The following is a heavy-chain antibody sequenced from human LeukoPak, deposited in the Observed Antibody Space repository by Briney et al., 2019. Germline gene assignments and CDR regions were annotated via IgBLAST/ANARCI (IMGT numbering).Heavy chain of an antibody. Sequence: ASVKPSCKASGYTFTSYDINWVRQATGHGLEWMGWMNTNSGNTGYAQKSHGRVTMTRNTSISTAYMGLSSLRSEDTAVYYCARGGASTYYYDSSGYYYGGQGTLVTVSS. CDR2: MNTNSGNT. J-gene: IGHJ4*02. D-gene: IGHD3-22*01. V-gene: IGHV1-8*01. CDR1: GYTFTSYD. CDR3: ARGGASTYYYDSSGYYY.